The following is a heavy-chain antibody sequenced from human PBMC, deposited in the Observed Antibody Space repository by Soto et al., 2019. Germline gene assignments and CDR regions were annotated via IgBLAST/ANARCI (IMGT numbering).Heavy chain of an antibody. V-gene: IGHV1-18*01. CDR3: ARVDDYYDSSGSIKPPDY. D-gene: IGHD3-22*01. Sequence: GASVKVSCKASGYTFTRYGISWVRQAPGQGLEWMGWISGYNGDANYAQRFQGRVSMTIDTSTTTAYMELRTLTSDDTAVYYCARVDDYYDSSGSIKPPDYWG. J-gene: IGHJ4*01. CDR1: GYTFTRYG. CDR2: ISGYNGDA.